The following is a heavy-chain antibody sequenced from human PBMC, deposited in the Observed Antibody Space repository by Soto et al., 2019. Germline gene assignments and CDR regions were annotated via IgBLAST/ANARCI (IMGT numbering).Heavy chain of an antibody. CDR3: AREVQIHTPAFVY. CDR1: GGTFNTYA. Sequence: QVQLVQSGAEMKKPGSSVKVSCQSSGGTFNTYAMNWVRQAPGQGPEWMGDISPMFGAANYAPKFQGRVTITADDSTGTSYIQLRRLPSAETALYFCAREVQIHTPAFVYWGQGPLVTVSS. J-gene: IGHJ4*02. CDR2: ISPMFGAA. V-gene: IGHV1-69*19.